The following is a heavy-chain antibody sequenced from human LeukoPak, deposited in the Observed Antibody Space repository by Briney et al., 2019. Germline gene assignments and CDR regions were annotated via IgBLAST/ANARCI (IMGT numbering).Heavy chain of an antibody. CDR2: IYHSGSA. D-gene: IGHD5-24*01. CDR1: GGSISSFY. V-gene: IGHV4-59*01. Sequence: PSETLPLTCTVSGGSISSFYWSWIRQPPGKGLEWDGYIYHSGSANYNPSLKSRVTISVDTSKNQFSLKLSSVTAADTAVYYCARQPVEMSTIAAIDYWGQGTLVTVSS. J-gene: IGHJ4*02. CDR3: ARQPVEMSTIAAIDY.